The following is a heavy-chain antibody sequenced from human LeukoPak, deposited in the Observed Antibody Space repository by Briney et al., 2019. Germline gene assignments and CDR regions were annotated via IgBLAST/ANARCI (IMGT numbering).Heavy chain of an antibody. CDR2: IIPIFGTA. CDR1: GGTFSSYA. CDR3: ARGEGVEDYYYYYGMDV. V-gene: IGHV1-69*13. J-gene: IGHJ6*02. D-gene: IGHD1-1*01. Sequence: SVKVSCKASGGTFSSYAISWVRQAPGQGLEWMGGIIPIFGTANYAQKFQGRVTITADESTSTGYMELSSLRSEDTAVYYCARGEGVEDYYYYYGMDVWGQGTTVTVSS.